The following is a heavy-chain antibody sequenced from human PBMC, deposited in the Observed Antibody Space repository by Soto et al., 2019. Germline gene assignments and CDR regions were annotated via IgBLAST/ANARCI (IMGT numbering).Heavy chain of an antibody. CDR1: GGTFSSYT. Sequence: ASVKVSCKASGGTFSSYTISWVRQAPGQGLEWMGRIIPILGIANYAQKFQGRVTITADKSTSTAYMELSSLRSEDTAVYYCARGGLPGKYPNYFDYWGQGTLVTVSS. J-gene: IGHJ4*02. D-gene: IGHD2-2*01. V-gene: IGHV1-69*02. CDR2: IIPILGIA. CDR3: ARGGLPGKYPNYFDY.